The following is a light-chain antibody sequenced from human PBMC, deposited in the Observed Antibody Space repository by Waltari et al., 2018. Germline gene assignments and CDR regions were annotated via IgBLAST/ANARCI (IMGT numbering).Light chain of an antibody. CDR2: DAS. Sequence: TLSLSPGERATLSCRASQSVSSYLAWYQQKPGQAPRLLIYDASNRATGIPARFSGSGSGTDFTLTISSLEPEDFAVYYCQQRSNWPPTFGGGTKVEIK. CDR3: QQRSNWPPT. V-gene: IGKV3-11*01. CDR1: QSVSSY. J-gene: IGKJ4*01.